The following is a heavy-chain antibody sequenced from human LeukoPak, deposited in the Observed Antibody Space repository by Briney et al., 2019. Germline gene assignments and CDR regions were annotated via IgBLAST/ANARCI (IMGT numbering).Heavy chain of an antibody. V-gene: IGHV3-21*01. CDR2: ISSDSSYI. D-gene: IGHD4-17*01. CDR3: VRGSYGAYDY. CDR1: GFNFNTYT. Sequence: GGFLRLSCAASGFNFNTYTMNWVRQAPGKGLKWVSSISSDSSYIYYADAVHGRFTVSRDNAKYSLYLQMNSLRAEDTAVYYCVRGSYGAYDYWGQGSLVTVSS. J-gene: IGHJ4*02.